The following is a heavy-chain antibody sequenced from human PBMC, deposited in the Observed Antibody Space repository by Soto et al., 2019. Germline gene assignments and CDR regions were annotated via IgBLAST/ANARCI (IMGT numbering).Heavy chain of an antibody. J-gene: IGHJ2*01. D-gene: IGHD1-26*01. Sequence: QVQLVESGGGVVQPGRSLRLSCAASGFTFSRSAMHWVRQAPGKGLEWVAVISDGGSDKYYADSVEGRFTISRDNSKNTVFLQTNSLRADDTAVYYCARQAGGTYWYFDLWGRGTLVTVAS. CDR1: GFTFSRSA. V-gene: IGHV3-30-3*01. CDR2: ISDGGSDK. CDR3: ARQAGGTYWYFDL.